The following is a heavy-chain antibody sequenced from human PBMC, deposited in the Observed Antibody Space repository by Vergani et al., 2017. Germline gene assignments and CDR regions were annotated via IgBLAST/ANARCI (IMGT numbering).Heavy chain of an antibody. D-gene: IGHD3-10*01. CDR2: INHSGST. CDR1: GGSFSGYY. J-gene: IGHJ6*03. Sequence: QVQLQQWGAGLLKPSETLSLTCAVYGGSFSGYYWSWIRQPPGQGLEWIGEINHSGSTNYNPSLKSRVTISVDTSKNQFSLKLSSVTAADTAVYYCARGGPWKVSGGRNDYMDVGGKGTTVTVSS. V-gene: IGHV4-34*01. CDR3: ARGGPWKVSGGRNDYMDV.